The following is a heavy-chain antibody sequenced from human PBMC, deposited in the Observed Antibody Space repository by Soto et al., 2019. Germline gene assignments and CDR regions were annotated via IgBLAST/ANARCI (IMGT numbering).Heavy chain of an antibody. CDR2: ISGSSDNI. V-gene: IGHV3-11*06. D-gene: IGHD2-2*01. CDR1: GFTFRDYF. CDR3: VRDSARIVVVPRVDGDNWFDP. J-gene: IGHJ5*02. Sequence: LRLSCAASGFTFRDYFMSWIRQAPGKGLEWVSFISGSSDNIKYADSVKGRFTISRDNAKNSLYLQMNSLRAEGTAVYYCVRDSARIVVVPRVDGDNWFDPWGQGTLVTVSS.